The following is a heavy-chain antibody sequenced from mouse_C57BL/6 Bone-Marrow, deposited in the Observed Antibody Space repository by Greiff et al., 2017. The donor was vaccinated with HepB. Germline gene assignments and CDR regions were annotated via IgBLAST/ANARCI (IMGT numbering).Heavy chain of an antibody. Sequence: VQLQQPGAELARPGASVKMSCKASGYTFTSYTMHWVKQRPGQGLEWIGYINPSSGYTKYNQKFKDKATLTADKSSSTAYMQLSSLTSEDAAVYYCARSADYGGDYNAMDYWGQGTSVTVSS. D-gene: IGHD1-1*02. CDR3: ARSADYGGDYNAMDY. CDR2: INPSSGYT. J-gene: IGHJ4*01. CDR1: GYTFTSYT. V-gene: IGHV1-4*01.